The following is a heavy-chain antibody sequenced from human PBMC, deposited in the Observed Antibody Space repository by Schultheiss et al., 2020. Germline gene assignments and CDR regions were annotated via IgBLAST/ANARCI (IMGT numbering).Heavy chain of an antibody. CDR1: GFTVSSNY. D-gene: IGHD4-17*01. J-gene: IGHJ5*02. CDR2: ISTGGAKI. V-gene: IGHV3-23*01. Sequence: GGSLRLSCAASGFTVSSNYMSWVRQAPGKGLEWVSSISTGGAKIFYADSVKGRFTISRDNSKNTLYLEMNSLRAEDTAVYYCARDPYGDYWFDPWGQGTLVTVSS. CDR3: ARDPYGDYWFDP.